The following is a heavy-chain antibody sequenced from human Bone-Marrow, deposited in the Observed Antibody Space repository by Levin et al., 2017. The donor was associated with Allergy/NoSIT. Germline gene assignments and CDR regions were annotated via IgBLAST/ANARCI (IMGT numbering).Heavy chain of an antibody. CDR3: TTDRGPRYCSRTTCSWTS. J-gene: IGHJ5*02. V-gene: IGHV3-15*01. D-gene: IGHD2-2*01. CDR1: GFTFANGW. CDR2: VKPKNDGGTT. Sequence: GGSLRLSCAGSGFTFANGWMNWVRQAPGKGLEWVGRVKPKNDGGTTDYAAPVKGRFTISRDDSKNTVYLEMNSLKSEDTALYYCTTDRGPRYCSRTTCSWTSWGQGTLVTVSS.